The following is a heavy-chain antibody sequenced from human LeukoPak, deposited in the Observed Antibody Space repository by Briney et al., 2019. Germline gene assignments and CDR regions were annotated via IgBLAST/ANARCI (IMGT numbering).Heavy chain of an antibody. CDR1: GLNIRNYW. Sequence: GGSLRLSCALSGLNIRNYWMHWVRQAPGKGLVWVSRISSDGSITGYADSVKGRFTISRDNAKNTLYLQMNSLRAEDTAVYYCARHLNYYLDYWGQGTLVTVSS. CDR2: ISSDGSIT. D-gene: IGHD3-10*01. J-gene: IGHJ4*02. V-gene: IGHV3-74*01. CDR3: ARHLNYYLDY.